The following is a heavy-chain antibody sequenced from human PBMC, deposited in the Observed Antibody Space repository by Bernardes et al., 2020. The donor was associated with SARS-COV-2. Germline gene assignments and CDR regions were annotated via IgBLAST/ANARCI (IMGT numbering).Heavy chain of an antibody. J-gene: IGHJ6*03. CDR1: GFTFSSYA. Sequence: GGSLRLSCAASGFTFSSYAMSWVRQAPGKGLEWVSAISGSGGSTYYADSVKGRFTISRDNSKNTLYLQMNSLRAEDTAVYYCAKDQRKCTSCYFVYYYYYYMDVWGKGTTVTVSS. CDR3: AKDQRKCTSCYFVYYYYYYMDV. D-gene: IGHD2-2*01. CDR2: ISGSGGST. V-gene: IGHV3-23*01.